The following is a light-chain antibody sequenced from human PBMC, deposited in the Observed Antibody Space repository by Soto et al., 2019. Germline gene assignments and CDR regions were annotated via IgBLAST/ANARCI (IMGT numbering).Light chain of an antibody. CDR1: SFNIGSNT. CDR2: SNN. CDR3: AAWDESLNGPV. Sequence: QSVLTQPPSASGTPGQRVTISCSGSSFNIGSNTVNWYQQLPGTAPKLLIYSNNQRPSGVPDRFSGSKSGTSASLAISGLQSEDEADYYCAAWDESLNGPVFGGGTKLTVL. V-gene: IGLV1-44*01. J-gene: IGLJ2*01.